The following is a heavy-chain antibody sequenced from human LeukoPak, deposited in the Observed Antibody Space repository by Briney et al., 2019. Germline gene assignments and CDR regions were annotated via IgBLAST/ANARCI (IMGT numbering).Heavy chain of an antibody. V-gene: IGHV3-30-3*01. D-gene: IGHD1-26*01. J-gene: IGHJ4*02. Sequence: GGSLRLSCAASGFTSSSYAMHWVRQAPGKGLEWVAVISYDGSNKYYADSVKGRFTISRDNSKNTLYLQMNSLRAEDTAVYYCAREVGATFDYWGQGTLVTVSS. CDR1: GFTSSSYA. CDR2: ISYDGSNK. CDR3: AREVGATFDY.